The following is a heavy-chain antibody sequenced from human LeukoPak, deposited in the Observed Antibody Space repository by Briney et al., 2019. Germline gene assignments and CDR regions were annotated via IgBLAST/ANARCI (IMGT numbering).Heavy chain of an antibody. D-gene: IGHD6-13*01. J-gene: IGHJ4*02. CDR1: GFMFSRLG. CDR2: IWHDGSVE. V-gene: IGHV3-33*06. CDR3: AKDGASYSSSWPTDFDY. Sequence: GRSLRLSCTASGFMFSRLGMQWVRQAPGEGLEWVAMIWHDGSVEEYADSVKGRFTISRDNSQNTLYLQMNSLRDDDTAVYYCAKDGASYSSSWPTDFDYWGQGTLVTVSS.